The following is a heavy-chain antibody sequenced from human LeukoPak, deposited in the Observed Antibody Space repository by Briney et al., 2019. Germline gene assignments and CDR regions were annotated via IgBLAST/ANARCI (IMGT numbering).Heavy chain of an antibody. V-gene: IGHV4-34*01. D-gene: IGHD3-10*01. Sequence: PSETLSLTCAVYGGSFSGYYWSRIRQPPGKGLEWIGEINHSGSTNYNPSLKSRVTISVDTSKNQFSLKLSSVTAADTAVYYCARYDSGTFYKANWFDPWGQGTLVTVSS. CDR2: INHSGST. J-gene: IGHJ5*02. CDR1: GGSFSGYY. CDR3: ARYDSGTFYKANWFDP.